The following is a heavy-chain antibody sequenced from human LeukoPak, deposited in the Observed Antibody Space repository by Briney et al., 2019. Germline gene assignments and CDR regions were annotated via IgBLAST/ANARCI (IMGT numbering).Heavy chain of an antibody. D-gene: IGHD3-10*01. V-gene: IGHV3-9*01. J-gene: IGHJ4*02. Sequence: GGSLRLSCAASGFTFDDYAMHWVRQAPGKGLEWVSGISWNSGSIGYADSVKGRFTISRDNSKNTLYLQMNSLRAEDTAVYYCAKERWFGEFLFDYWGQGTLVTVSS. CDR3: AKERWFGEFLFDY. CDR2: ISWNSGSI. CDR1: GFTFDDYA.